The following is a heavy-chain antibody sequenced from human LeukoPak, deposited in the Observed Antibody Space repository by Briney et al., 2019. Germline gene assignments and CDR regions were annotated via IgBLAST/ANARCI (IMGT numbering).Heavy chain of an antibody. J-gene: IGHJ4*02. CDR2: ISYDGSNK. D-gene: IGHD5-18*01. CDR1: GFTFSSYG. CDR3: AKDYVFFGGYSYGNFDY. Sequence: GGSLRLSCAASGFTFSSYGMHWVRQAPGKGLGWVAVISYDGSNKYYADSVKGRFTISRDNSKNTLYLQMNSLRAEDTAVYYCAKDYVFFGGYSYGNFDYWGQGTLVTVSS. V-gene: IGHV3-30*18.